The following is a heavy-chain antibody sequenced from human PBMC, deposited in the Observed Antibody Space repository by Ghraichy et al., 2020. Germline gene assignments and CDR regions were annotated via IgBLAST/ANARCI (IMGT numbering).Heavy chain of an antibody. CDR1: GYTFTDYY. CDR2: INPNSGGT. CDR3: ARGISVAATSLPGD. J-gene: IGHJ4*02. Sequence: ASVKVSCKASGYTFTDYYIHWVRQAPGQGLEWMGWINPNSGGTNYAQKFQGRVTMARDTSISTAYMELSRLMSDDTALYYCARGISVAATSLPGDWGRGTLVTVSA. D-gene: IGHD6-19*01. V-gene: IGHV1-2*02.